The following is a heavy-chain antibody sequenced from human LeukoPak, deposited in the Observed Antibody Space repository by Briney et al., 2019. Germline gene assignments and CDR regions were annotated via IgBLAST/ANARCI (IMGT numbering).Heavy chain of an antibody. D-gene: IGHD1-26*01. V-gene: IGHV1-2*02. Sequence: ASVKVSCKASGYTFTDYYMHWVRQAPGQGLEWMGWIIPNSGGTNYAQKFQGRVTMTRDTSISIAYMELSRLRSDDTAVYYCARDYASGSYRDWGQGTLVTVSS. J-gene: IGHJ4*02. CDR2: IIPNSGGT. CDR1: GYTFTDYY. CDR3: ARDYASGSYRD.